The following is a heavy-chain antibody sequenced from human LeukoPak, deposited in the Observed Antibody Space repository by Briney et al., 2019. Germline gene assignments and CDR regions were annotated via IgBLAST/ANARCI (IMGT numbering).Heavy chain of an antibody. V-gene: IGHV4-59*01. J-gene: IGHJ4*02. D-gene: IGHD2-2*01. CDR1: GGSISSYY. CDR2: IYYSGST. Sequence: SETLSLTCTGSGGSISSYYWSWIRQPPGKGLEWIGYIYYSGSTNYNPSLKSRVTISVDTSKNQFSLKLSSVTAADTAVYYCARVTLVPAAPLPPRAFDYWGQGTLVTVSS. CDR3: ARVTLVPAAPLPPRAFDY.